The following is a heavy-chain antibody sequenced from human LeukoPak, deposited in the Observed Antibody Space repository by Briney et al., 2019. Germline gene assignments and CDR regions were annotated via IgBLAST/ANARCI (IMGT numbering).Heavy chain of an antibody. V-gene: IGHV3-21*01. Sequence: GGSLRLSCVASGFTFSQYSMNWVRQAPGKGLEWVSSIRFTGSYIYYADSVKGRFTISRDDAKNLLSLQMISLRAEDTAVYYCTRHNRGATWKYYYYGMDVWGQGTTVTVSS. D-gene: IGHD1-26*01. CDR3: TRHNRGATWKYYYYGMDV. CDR1: GFTFSQYS. J-gene: IGHJ6*02. CDR2: IRFTGSYI.